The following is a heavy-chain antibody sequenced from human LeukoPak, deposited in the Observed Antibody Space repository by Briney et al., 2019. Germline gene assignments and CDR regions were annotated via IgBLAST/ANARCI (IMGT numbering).Heavy chain of an antibody. D-gene: IGHD2-15*01. CDR3: ARHSSVVRGWFDP. CDR2: IYASGST. J-gene: IGHJ5*02. Sequence: SETLSLTCTVSGGSITSYYWTWIRQPPGKGLEWVGYIYASGSTNYNPSLKSRVTISVDTSKNQFSLKPSSVTAADTAMYYCARHSSVVRGWFDPWGQGTLVTISS. CDR1: GGSITSYY. V-gene: IGHV4-4*09.